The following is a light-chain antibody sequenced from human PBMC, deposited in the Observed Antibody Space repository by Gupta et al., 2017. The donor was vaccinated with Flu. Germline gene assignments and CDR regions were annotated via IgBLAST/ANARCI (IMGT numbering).Light chain of an antibody. J-gene: IGKJ4*01. CDR1: QSVGSNY. V-gene: IGKV3-20*01. CDR3: QRYGTSPLT. Sequence: EIVLTQSPGTLSLSPGERATLSCRASQSVGSNYLAWYQQKPGQAPSLLIYGASSRATGIPDRFSGSGSGTDFTLTISRLEPEDFAVYYCQRYGTSPLTFGGGPRWRSN. CDR2: GAS.